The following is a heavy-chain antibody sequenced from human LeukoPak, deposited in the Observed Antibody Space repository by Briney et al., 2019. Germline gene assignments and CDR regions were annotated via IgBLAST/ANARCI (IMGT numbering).Heavy chain of an antibody. D-gene: IGHD5-12*01. J-gene: IGHJ3*02. Sequence: GGSLRLSCAASGFTFSSYAMHWVRQAPGKGLEWVAVISYDGSNKYYADSVKGRFTISRDNSKNTLYLQMNSLRAEDTAVYYCARVTYRAFDIWGQGTMVTVSS. CDR2: ISYDGSNK. CDR3: ARVTYRAFDI. CDR1: GFTFSSYA. V-gene: IGHV3-30-3*01.